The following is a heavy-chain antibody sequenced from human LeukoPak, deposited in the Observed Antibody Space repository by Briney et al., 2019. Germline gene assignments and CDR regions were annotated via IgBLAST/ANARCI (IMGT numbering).Heavy chain of an antibody. CDR3: ARDRVELNWFDP. D-gene: IGHD3-3*01. J-gene: IGHJ5*02. CDR2: TYYRSKWYN. Sequence: SQTLSLTCAISGDSVSSSSAAWNWIRQSPSRGLEWLGRTYYRSKWYNDYAVSLKSRITINPNTSKNQFSLQLNSVTPEDTAVYYCARDRVELNWFDPWGQGTLVTVSS. V-gene: IGHV6-1*01. CDR1: GDSVSSSSAA.